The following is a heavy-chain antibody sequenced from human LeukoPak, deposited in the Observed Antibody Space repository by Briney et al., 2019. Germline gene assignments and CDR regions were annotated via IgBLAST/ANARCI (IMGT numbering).Heavy chain of an antibody. CDR3: GRVGVGAVAGNYLDY. D-gene: IGHD6-19*01. CDR1: GFTVSTNY. V-gene: IGHV3-53*04. Sequence: GGSLRLSCAASGFTVSTNYMSWVRQAPGKGLDWASIIYRDGSTFYADSVKGRFTISRHNSENTLYLQMNSLRPEDTAVYYCGRVGVGAVAGNYLDYWGQGTLVTVSS. J-gene: IGHJ4*02. CDR2: IYRDGST.